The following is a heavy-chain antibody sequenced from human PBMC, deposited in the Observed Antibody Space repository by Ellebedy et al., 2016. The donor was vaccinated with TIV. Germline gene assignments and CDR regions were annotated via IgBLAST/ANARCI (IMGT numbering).Heavy chain of an antibody. J-gene: IGHJ6*02. CDR1: GYTFTAYY. CDR2: INPNSGGT. CDR3: ARGAVDYGDDETESDYYGMDV. V-gene: IGHV1-2*02. D-gene: IGHD4-17*01. Sequence: ASVKVSCKASGYTFTAYYMHWVRQAPGQGLEWMGWINPNSGGTNYAQKFQGRVTITADESTGTAYMELSSLRYEDTAVYYCARGAVDYGDDETESDYYGMDVWGQGTTVTVSS.